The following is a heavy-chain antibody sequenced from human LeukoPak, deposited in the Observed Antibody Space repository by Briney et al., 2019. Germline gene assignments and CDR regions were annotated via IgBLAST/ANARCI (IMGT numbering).Heavy chain of an antibody. CDR2: ISYDGSNK. CDR3: AKDLRLGRAAAHRYYYYYGMDV. J-gene: IGHJ6*02. D-gene: IGHD3-16*01. CDR1: EFTFSSYV. V-gene: IGHV3-30*18. Sequence: PGGSLRLSCAAPEFTFSSYVMHWVRQAPGKGLEWVAVISYDGSNKYYADSVKGRFTISRDNSKNTLYLQMNSLRAEDTAVYYCAKDLRLGRAAAHRYYYYYGMDVWGQGTTVTVSS.